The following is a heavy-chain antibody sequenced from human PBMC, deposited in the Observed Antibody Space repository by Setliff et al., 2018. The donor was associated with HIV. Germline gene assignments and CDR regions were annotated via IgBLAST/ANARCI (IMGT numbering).Heavy chain of an antibody. CDR1: GFTVSGYW. V-gene: IGHV3-7*01. CDR3: ARAAAYFNFWTGYHPHAFDI. J-gene: IGHJ3*02. Sequence: SCAASGFTVSGYWMSWVRQAPGKGLEWVANIKQDGSERYYVDSVKGRFTISRDNTNNSLYLHMNSLRAEDTAVYYCARAAAYFNFWTGYHPHAFDIWGQGTTVTVSS. D-gene: IGHD3-3*01. CDR2: IKQDGSER.